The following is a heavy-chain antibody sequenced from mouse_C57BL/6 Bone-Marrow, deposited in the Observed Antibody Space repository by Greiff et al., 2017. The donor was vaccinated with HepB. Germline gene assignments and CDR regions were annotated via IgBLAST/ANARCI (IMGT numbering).Heavy chain of an antibody. J-gene: IGHJ2*01. V-gene: IGHV1-59*01. CDR2: IDPSDSYT. D-gene: IGHD1-1*01. CDR1: GYTFTSYW. CDR3: ARIYHGSSYVDYFDY. Sequence: VQLQQPGAELVRPGTSVKLSCKASGYTFTSYWMHWVKQRPGQGLEWIGVIDPSDSYTNYNQKFKGKATLTVDTSSSTAYMQLSSLTSEDSAVYYCARIYHGSSYVDYFDYWGQGTTLTVSS.